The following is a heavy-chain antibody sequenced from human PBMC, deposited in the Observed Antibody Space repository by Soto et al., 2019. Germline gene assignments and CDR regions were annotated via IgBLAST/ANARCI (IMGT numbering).Heavy chain of an antibody. CDR1: GFTFSIYG. CDR2: ISHDGSED. D-gene: IGHD3-3*01. V-gene: IGHV3-30*03. CDR3: ATMSGYAGY. J-gene: IGHJ4*02. Sequence: QMQLVESGGGVVQPGRSLRLSCAASGFTFSIYGMHWVRQAPGKGLEWVAFISHDGSEDYYADSVKGRFAVSRDNSKNTMYVQMNSLTGEDTAVYHCATMSGYAGYWGQGTLVTVSS.